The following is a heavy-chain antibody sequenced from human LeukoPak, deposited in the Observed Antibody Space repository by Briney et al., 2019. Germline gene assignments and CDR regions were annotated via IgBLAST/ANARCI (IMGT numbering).Heavy chain of an antibody. CDR3: ASGAADGYNFGFDY. V-gene: IGHV4-59*12. J-gene: IGHJ4*02. CDR1: GASLNDYY. D-gene: IGHD5-24*01. Sequence: SETLALTCTVSGASLNDYYWSWIRQPPGKALEWIGFIHSSGSANSNPSLTSRVTISIDTSKNQFSLNLRSLTAADTAVYFCASGAADGYNFGFDYWGQGTLAAVSS. CDR2: IHSSGSA.